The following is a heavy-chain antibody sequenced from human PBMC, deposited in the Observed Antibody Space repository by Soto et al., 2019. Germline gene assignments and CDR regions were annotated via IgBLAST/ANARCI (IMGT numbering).Heavy chain of an antibody. Sequence: QVLLQESGPGLVQPSGTLSLSCAVSGGSISSSHFWGWVRQPPGKGLEWVGDISHSGSVNYNPSLXXXXXXXXXXXXXXXXXXXXXXXXXDTAVYXXARSFGWYAIDYWGQGTLVIVSS. CDR2: ISHSGSV. CDR3: ARSFGWYAIDY. CDR1: GGSISSSHF. J-gene: IGHJ4*02. V-gene: IGHV4-4*02. D-gene: IGHD6-19*01.